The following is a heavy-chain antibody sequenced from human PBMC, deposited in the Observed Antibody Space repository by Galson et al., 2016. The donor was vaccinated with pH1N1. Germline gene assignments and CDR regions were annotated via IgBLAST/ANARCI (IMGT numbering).Heavy chain of an antibody. CDR1: GFTFGTHA. Sequence: SLRLSCAASGFTFGTHAMTWVRQAPGKGLQWVAVISGSGGSREYADSVKGRFTISRDNSKNTLYLQMNSERVGDTGIYYCAKEGQVYGGNWFDPWGQGTLVTVSS. CDR3: AKEGQVYGGNWFDP. V-gene: IGHV3-23*01. J-gene: IGHJ5*02. CDR2: ISGSGGSR. D-gene: IGHD3-10*02.